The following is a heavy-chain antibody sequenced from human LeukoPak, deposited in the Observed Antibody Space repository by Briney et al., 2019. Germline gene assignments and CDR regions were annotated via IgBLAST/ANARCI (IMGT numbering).Heavy chain of an antibody. CDR1: GFTFSSYA. Sequence: PGGSLRLSCAASGFTFSSYAMSWVRQAPGKGLEWVSAISGSGGSTYYADSVKGRFTISRDNSKNTLYLQMNSLRADDTAVYYCARDGRTYYYDSSGYFFDYWGQGTLVTVSS. V-gene: IGHV3-23*01. D-gene: IGHD3-22*01. CDR3: ARDGRTYYYDSSGYFFDY. CDR2: ISGSGGST. J-gene: IGHJ4*02.